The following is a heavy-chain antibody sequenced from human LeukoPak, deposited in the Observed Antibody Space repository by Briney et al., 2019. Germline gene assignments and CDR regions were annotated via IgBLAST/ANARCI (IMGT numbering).Heavy chain of an antibody. CDR3: ANGPLHGGFDI. V-gene: IGHV3-11*06. CDR1: GFTFSDYY. CDR2: ISSSSSYT. J-gene: IGHJ3*02. D-gene: IGHD4-23*01. Sequence: GGSLRLSCAASGFTFSDYYMSWIRQAPGKGLEWVSYISSSSSYTNYADSVKGRFTISRDNAKNSLYLQMNSLRAEDTAVYYCANGPLHGGFDIWGQGTMVTVSS.